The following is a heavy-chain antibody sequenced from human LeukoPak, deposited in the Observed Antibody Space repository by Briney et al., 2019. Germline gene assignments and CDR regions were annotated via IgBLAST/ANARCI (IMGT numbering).Heavy chain of an antibody. Sequence: PGGSLRLSCAASGFTFSSYWMHWVRQAPGKGLVCVSRINGDGSSTTYAHSVKGRFTISRDNAKNTLYLQMNSLRAEDTAVYYCARGPRIAVAGARPYYYYGLDVWGQGTTVTVSS. V-gene: IGHV3-74*01. CDR1: GFTFSSYW. CDR3: ARGPRIAVAGARPYYYYGLDV. D-gene: IGHD6-19*01. CDR2: INGDGSST. J-gene: IGHJ6*02.